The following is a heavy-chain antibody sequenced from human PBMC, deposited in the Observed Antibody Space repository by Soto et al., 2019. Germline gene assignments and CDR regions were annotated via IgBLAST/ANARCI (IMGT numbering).Heavy chain of an antibody. D-gene: IGHD3-10*01. Sequence: SETLSLTCTVSGGSFSTYYWSWIRQPPGKGLEWVGYIYYGGTTSYNPSLKSRVTISLETSKSQFSLRLTAVTAADTAVYYCARLGRYYQSLDTWGPGTLVTVSS. CDR3: ARLGRYYQSLDT. CDR2: IYYGGTT. CDR1: GGSFSTYY. V-gene: IGHV4-59*08. J-gene: IGHJ5*01.